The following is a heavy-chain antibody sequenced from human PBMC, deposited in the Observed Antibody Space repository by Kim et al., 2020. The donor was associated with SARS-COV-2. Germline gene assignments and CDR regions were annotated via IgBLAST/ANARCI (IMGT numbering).Heavy chain of an antibody. D-gene: IGHD4-17*01. V-gene: IGHV3-73*01. Sequence: GGSLRLSCAASGFTFSGSALHWVRQAPGKGLEWVGRIRGKADNYATTYAASVKGRFTISRDDSQKKAYLQMNSLQIADTAVYYCTRLGTTVVGYWGQGTLVTVS. CDR1: GFTFSGSA. J-gene: IGHJ4*02. CDR2: IRGKADNYAT. CDR3: TRLGTTVVGY.